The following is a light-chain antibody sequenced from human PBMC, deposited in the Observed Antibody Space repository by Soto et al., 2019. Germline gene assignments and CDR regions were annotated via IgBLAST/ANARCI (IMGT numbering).Light chain of an antibody. CDR3: QQYHNLWT. V-gene: IGKV3-15*01. CDR2: RAS. Sequence: GMTHSVATVSVSQGERASRSCSASQSVSSSYLAWYQQKPGQAPRLLIYRASTRATGTPARFSGSGSGTEFTLTITSLQSEDFALYYCQQYHNLWTFGQGTKVDIK. CDR1: QSVSSSY. J-gene: IGKJ1*01.